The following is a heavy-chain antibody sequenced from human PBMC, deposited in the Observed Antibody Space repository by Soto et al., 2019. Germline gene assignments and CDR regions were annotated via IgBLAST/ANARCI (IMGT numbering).Heavy chain of an antibody. Sequence: RRLSCAASGFTFSTYAMSWVRQAPGKGLEWVSAISATGGSTYYVDSVKGRFTISRDNSKNTLYLQMNSLRAEDTAVYYCAHGYSYGNYWGQGTLVTVSS. CDR1: GFTFSTYA. J-gene: IGHJ4*02. CDR2: ISATGGST. D-gene: IGHD5-18*01. V-gene: IGHV3-23*01. CDR3: AHGYSYGNY.